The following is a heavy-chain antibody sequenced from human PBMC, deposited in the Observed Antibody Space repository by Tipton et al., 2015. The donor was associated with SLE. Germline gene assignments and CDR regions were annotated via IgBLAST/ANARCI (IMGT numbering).Heavy chain of an antibody. J-gene: IGHJ1*01. CDR1: GGPISTHH. CDR3: AGLMVYAMGFQH. Sequence: GLVKPSENLSLTCTVSGGPISTHHWSWIRQPPGKGLEWIGHIYYSGSTNYNPSLKSRVTISVDTSKNQFSLKLSSVTAADTAVYYCAGLMVYAMGFQHWGQGTLVTVSS. CDR2: IYYSGST. D-gene: IGHD2-8*01. V-gene: IGHV4-59*11.